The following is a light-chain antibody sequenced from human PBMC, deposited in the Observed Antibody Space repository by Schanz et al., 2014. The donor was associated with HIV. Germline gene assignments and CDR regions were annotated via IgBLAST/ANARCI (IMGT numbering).Light chain of an antibody. V-gene: IGLV1-51*01. CDR3: ATWDATVSAVL. CDR1: TSNVVSNY. Sequence: QSVLTQPPSVSAAPGQKITISCSGGTSNVVSNYVSWYQQGPGTAPKLLIYANHERPSEIPDRFSASRTGTSATLAIIGLQSGDEAEYYCATWDATVSAVLFGGGTKLTVL. CDR2: ANH. J-gene: IGLJ2*01.